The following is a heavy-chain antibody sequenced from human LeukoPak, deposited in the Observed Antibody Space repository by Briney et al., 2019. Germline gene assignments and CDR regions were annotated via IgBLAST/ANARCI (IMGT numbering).Heavy chain of an antibody. CDR2: IYPGDSDT. D-gene: IGHD3-3*01. CDR3: ARRSVSYFDY. Sequence: GESLKISFQGSGCRFHKYWIGWGRQMPGKGLEWMGIIYPGDSDTRYSPSFQGQVTISADKSISTAYLHWSSLKASDTAVYYCARRSVSYFDYWGQGTLVTVSS. CDR1: GCRFHKYW. V-gene: IGHV5-51*01. J-gene: IGHJ4*02.